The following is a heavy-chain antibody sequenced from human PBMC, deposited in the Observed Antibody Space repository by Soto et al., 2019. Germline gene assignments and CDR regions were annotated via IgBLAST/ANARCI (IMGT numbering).Heavy chain of an antibody. V-gene: IGHV3-30-3*01. CDR3: ARDLVGELLYGENWFDP. D-gene: IGHD3-10*01. J-gene: IGHJ5*02. CDR1: GFTFSSYA. CDR2: ISYDGSNK. Sequence: PGGSLRLSCAASGFTFSSYAMHWVSQAPGKGLEWVAVISYDGSNKYYADSVKGRFTISRDNSKNTLYLQMNSLRAEDTAVYYCARDLVGELLYGENWFDPWGQGTLVTVSS.